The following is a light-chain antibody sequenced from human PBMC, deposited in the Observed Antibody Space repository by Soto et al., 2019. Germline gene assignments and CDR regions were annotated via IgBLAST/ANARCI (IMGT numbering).Light chain of an antibody. J-gene: IGKJ4*01. CDR1: HSVDSSY. V-gene: IGKV3-20*01. CDR3: QQYGSYPLT. Sequence: EVVLTQSPGALSLSPGERATLSCRASHSVDSSYLAWYQQRPGQAPRLLIYETSSRATGIPDRFSGSGSGTDFTLTVSRLEPEDFATYFCQQYGSYPLTFGGGTKVEIK. CDR2: ETS.